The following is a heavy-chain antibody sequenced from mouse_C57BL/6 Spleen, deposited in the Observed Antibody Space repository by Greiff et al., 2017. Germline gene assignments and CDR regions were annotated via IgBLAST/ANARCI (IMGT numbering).Heavy chain of an antibody. CDR2: IDPSDSYT. CDR1: GYTFTSYW. CDR3: ARTDGSSQWDY. V-gene: IGHV1-69*01. D-gene: IGHD1-1*01. J-gene: IGHJ4*01. Sequence: QVQLQQPGAELVMPGASVKLSCKASGYTFTSYWMHWVKQRPGQGLEWIGEIDPSDSYTNYNQKFKGKSTLTVDKSSSTAYMQLSSLTSEDSAVYYCARTDGSSQWDYWGQGTSVTVSS.